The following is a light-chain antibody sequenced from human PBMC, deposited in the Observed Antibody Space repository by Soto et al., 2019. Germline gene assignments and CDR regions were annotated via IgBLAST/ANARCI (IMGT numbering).Light chain of an antibody. J-gene: IGKJ4*01. Sequence: EIVLTQSPATLSLSPGERATLSCRASQIISSYLAWYQQKPGQAPRLLIYDASDRATGIPARFSGSKSGTDFTLTISSLEPEDFAVYYCQQRSNWPLTFGGGTKVEIK. V-gene: IGKV3-11*01. CDR3: QQRSNWPLT. CDR1: QIISSY. CDR2: DAS.